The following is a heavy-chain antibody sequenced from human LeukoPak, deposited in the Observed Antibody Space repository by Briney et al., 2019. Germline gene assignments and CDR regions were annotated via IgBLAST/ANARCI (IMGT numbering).Heavy chain of an antibody. Sequence: GGSLRLSCTXXXXXXXXYXXSWVRQAPGKGLEWVANIKQDGSEKYYVDSVKGRFTISRDNAKNSLYLQMNSLRAEDTAVYYCAVGAGSLIWGQGTLVTVSS. D-gene: IGHD1-26*01. V-gene: IGHV3-7*01. CDR1: XXXXXXYX. J-gene: IGHJ4*02. CDR2: IKQDGSEK. CDR3: AVGAGSLI.